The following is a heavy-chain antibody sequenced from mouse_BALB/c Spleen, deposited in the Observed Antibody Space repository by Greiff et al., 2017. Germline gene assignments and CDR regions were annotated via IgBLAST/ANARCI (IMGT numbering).Heavy chain of an antibody. CDR3: ARDRGLGDYFDY. J-gene: IGHJ2*01. V-gene: IGHV5-4*02. CDR1: GFTFSDYY. CDR2: ISDGGSYT. D-gene: IGHD3-3*01. Sequence: DVQLQESGGGLVKPGGSLKLSCAASGFTFSDYYMYWVRQTPEKRLEWVATISDGGSYTYYPDSVKGRFTISRDNAKNNLYLQMSSLKSEDTAMYYCARDRGLGDYFDYWGQGTTLTVSS.